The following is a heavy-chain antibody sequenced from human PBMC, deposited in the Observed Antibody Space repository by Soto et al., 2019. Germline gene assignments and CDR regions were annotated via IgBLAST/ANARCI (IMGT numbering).Heavy chain of an antibody. CDR2: VTGPNDGT. J-gene: IGHJ6*02. D-gene: IGHD2-15*01. Sequence: EVQLLDSGGGLVQPGGSLRLSCVASGFTFGNYAMGWVRQAPGKGLEWVSSVTGPNDGTYYADSVKGRFTISRDNSKNTLYLQMSSLRVEDTAVYYCAKGPCSDGTCYGREDVWGQGTTVTVSS. CDR1: GFTFGNYA. V-gene: IGHV3-23*01. CDR3: AKGPCSDGTCYGREDV.